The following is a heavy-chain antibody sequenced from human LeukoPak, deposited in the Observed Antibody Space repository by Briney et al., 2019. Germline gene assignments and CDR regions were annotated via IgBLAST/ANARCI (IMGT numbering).Heavy chain of an antibody. J-gene: IGHJ5*02. Sequence: SETLSLTCTVSGGSISSYYWSWIRQPPGKGLEWIGYIYYSGSTNYNPSLKSRVTISVDTSKNQFSLKLSSVTAADTAVYYCARSKGVVVPAAIRVVWFDPWGQGTLVTVSS. CDR3: ARSKGVVVPAAIRVVWFDP. CDR1: GGSISSYY. D-gene: IGHD2-2*02. CDR2: IYYSGST. V-gene: IGHV4-59*12.